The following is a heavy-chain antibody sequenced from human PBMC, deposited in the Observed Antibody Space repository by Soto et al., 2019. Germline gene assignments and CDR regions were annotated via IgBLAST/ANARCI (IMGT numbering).Heavy chain of an antibody. CDR1: GGSISSGDYY. J-gene: IGHJ4*02. D-gene: IGHD2-21*01. Sequence: QVQLQESGPGLVKPSQTLSLTCTVSGGSISSGDYYWSWIRQPPGKGLEWIGYIYYSGSTYYNPSLKSRVXXSXDXXKNQCSLKLSSVTAADTAVYYCARAGVVVTSPFDYWGQGTLVTVSS. V-gene: IGHV4-30-4*01. CDR2: IYYSGST. CDR3: ARAGVVVTSPFDY.